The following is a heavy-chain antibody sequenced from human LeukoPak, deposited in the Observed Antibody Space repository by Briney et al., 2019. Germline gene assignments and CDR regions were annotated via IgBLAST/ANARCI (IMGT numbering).Heavy chain of an antibody. Sequence: GRSLRLSCAASGFIFDDYAMHWVRHAPGKGLEWVSGISWNSGSIGYADSVKGRFTISRDNAKNSLYLQMNSLRAEDMALYYCTKAKIPLIGIVPLTIVDDAFDIWGQGTMVTVSS. CDR2: ISWNSGSI. D-gene: IGHD2/OR15-2a*01. J-gene: IGHJ3*02. V-gene: IGHV3-9*03. CDR1: GFIFDDYA. CDR3: TKAKIPLIGIVPLTIVDDAFDI.